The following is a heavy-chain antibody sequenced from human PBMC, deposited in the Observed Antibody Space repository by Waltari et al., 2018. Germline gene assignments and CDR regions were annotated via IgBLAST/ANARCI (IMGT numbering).Heavy chain of an antibody. CDR2: IHRSGKT. Sequence: QVQLQESGPGLVKPSGTLSLTCAVSGDSMTSNSWWSWVRQPPGRGLEWIGQIHRSGKTNYNPALESRVTVSMDTSNNQFSLKVTSATAADTAVYYCARDRGRGLYLDSWGQGTLVNVSP. CDR1: GDSMTSNSW. V-gene: IGHV4-4*02. D-gene: IGHD1-26*01. CDR3: ARDRGRGLYLDS. J-gene: IGHJ4*02.